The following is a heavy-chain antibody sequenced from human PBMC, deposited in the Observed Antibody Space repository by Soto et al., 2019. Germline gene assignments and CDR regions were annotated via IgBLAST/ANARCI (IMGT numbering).Heavy chain of an antibody. CDR2: ISGYNGDT. J-gene: IGHJ6*02. CDR1: GYTFTRYG. CDR3: AKNGQPPYYYYGMDV. Sequence: QGQLVQSGAEVKKPGASVKVSCKASGYTFTRYGISWVRQAPGQGLEWMGWISGYNGDTNYAQKFQGRVTMTLDTSXXTAFMELTSLTSDDRAVYYCAKNGQPPYYYYGMDVWGQGTTVTVSS. V-gene: IGHV1-18*01. D-gene: IGHD2-8*01.